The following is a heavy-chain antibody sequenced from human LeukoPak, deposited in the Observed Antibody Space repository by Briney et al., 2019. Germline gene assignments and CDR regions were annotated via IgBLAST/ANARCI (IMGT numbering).Heavy chain of an antibody. V-gene: IGHV3-9*03. CDR1: GFTFDDYA. CDR3: AKDVAQDYSNSNWYFDL. J-gene: IGHJ2*01. CDR2: ISWNSGSI. Sequence: PGGSLRLSCAASGFTFDDYAMHWVRHAPGKGLEWVSGISWNSGSIGYADSVKGRFTISRDNAKNSLYLQMNSLRAEDMALYYCAKDVAQDYSNSNWYFDLWGRGTLVTVSS. D-gene: IGHD4-11*01.